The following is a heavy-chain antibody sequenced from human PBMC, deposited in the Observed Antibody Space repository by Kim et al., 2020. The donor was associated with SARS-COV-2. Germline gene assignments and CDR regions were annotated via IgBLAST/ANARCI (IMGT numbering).Heavy chain of an antibody. J-gene: IGHJ5*02. CDR2: IYYSGST. D-gene: IGHD2-21*01. CDR1: GGSVSSDNYY. CDR3: ARVRRSGSGDMRGIKWFDP. V-gene: IGHV4-61*01. Sequence: SETLSLTCIVSGGSVSSDNYYWSWIRQPPGKGLEWIGYIYYSGSTNYNPSLKSRVTISIETSKNQFSLKLNSVTAADTAVYYCARVRRSGSGDMRGIKWFDPWGQGTLVTVSS.